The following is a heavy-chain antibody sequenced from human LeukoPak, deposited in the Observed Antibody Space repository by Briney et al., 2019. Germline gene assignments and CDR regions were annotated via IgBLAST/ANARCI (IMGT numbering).Heavy chain of an antibody. D-gene: IGHD6-13*01. CDR1: GGSISSSYSY. J-gene: IGHJ1*01. Sequence: SETLSLTCTVSGGSISSSYSYWGWIRQPPGKGLEWIGYIYYSGSTNYNPSLKSRVTISVDTSKNQFSLKLSSVTAADTAVYYCARDDSAAGWALVYFQHWGQGTLVTVSS. CDR2: IYYSGST. V-gene: IGHV4-61*01. CDR3: ARDDSAAGWALVYFQH.